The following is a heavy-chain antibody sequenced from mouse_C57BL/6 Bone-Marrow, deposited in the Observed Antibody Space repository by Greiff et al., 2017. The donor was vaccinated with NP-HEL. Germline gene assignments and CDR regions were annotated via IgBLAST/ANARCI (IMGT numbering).Heavy chain of an antibody. CDR1: GYSFTDYN. V-gene: IGHV1-39*01. Sequence: EVQLQQSGPELVKPGASVKISCKASGYSFTDYNMNWVKQSNGKSLEWIGVINPNYGTTSYNQKFKGKATLTVDQSSSTAYMQLNSLTSEDSAVYYYARPPYYGSSLYWYFYVGGTGTTVTVSS. D-gene: IGHD1-1*01. J-gene: IGHJ1*03. CDR2: INPNYGTT. CDR3: ARPPYYGSSLYWYFYV.